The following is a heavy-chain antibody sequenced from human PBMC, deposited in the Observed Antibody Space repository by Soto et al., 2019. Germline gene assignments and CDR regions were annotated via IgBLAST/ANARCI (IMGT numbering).Heavy chain of an antibody. Sequence: QVQLVQSGTEVKRPGDSVKVSCKASGYTFTGYYVHWVRQAPGQGLEWMGWINPNSGDTYLAQRFQGLVTMNRDKSIGTAYMELRGLTSDDTAEYYCAKGGAIVAAGTRVYLYNAMDVWGQGTTVTVSS. CDR1: GYTFTGYY. J-gene: IGHJ6*02. V-gene: IGHV1-2*02. CDR2: INPNSGDT. D-gene: IGHD1-26*01. CDR3: AKGGAIVAAGTRVYLYNAMDV.